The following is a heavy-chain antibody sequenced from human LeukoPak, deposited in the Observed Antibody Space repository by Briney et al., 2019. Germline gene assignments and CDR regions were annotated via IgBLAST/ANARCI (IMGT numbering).Heavy chain of an antibody. J-gene: IGHJ5*02. Sequence: GGSLRLSCAASGFTFSSYWMHWVRQAPGKGLVWVSRIKSDGSNIKYADSVKDRFTIPRDNAKNTLYLQMNSLRAEDTAVYYCSRDFRGFFDPWGQGTLVAVSS. CDR3: SRDFRGFFDP. D-gene: IGHD3-10*01. CDR1: GFTFSSYW. V-gene: IGHV3-74*03. CDR2: IKSDGSNI.